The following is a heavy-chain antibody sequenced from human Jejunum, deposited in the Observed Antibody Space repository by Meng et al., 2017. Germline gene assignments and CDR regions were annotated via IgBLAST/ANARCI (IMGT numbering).Heavy chain of an antibody. V-gene: IGHV1-3*01. CDR2: INAGNGDT. CDR1: GYTFTNYA. J-gene: IGHJ3*02. CDR3: AREVLTRDDAFDI. Sequence: ASVKVSCKASGYTFTNYAIHWVRQAPGQRLEWMGWINAGNGDTKYSQNFQGRVTITRDTSASTAYMELSSLGSEDTAVYYCAREVLTRDDAFDIWGQGTMVTVSS. D-gene: IGHD4-11*01.